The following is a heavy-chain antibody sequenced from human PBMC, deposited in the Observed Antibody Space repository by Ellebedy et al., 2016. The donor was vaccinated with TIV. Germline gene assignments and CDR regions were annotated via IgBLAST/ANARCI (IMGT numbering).Heavy chain of an antibody. J-gene: IGHJ6*02. CDR3: AADLYGSGSYWDYYYGMDV. Sequence: SVKVSCKASGFTFTSSAVQWVRQARGQRLEWIGWIVVGSGNTNYAQKFQESVTITRDMSTSTAYMELSSLRSEDTAVYYCAADLYGSGSYWDYYYGMDVWGQGTTVTVSS. CDR2: IVVGSGNT. V-gene: IGHV1-58*01. CDR1: GFTFTSSA. D-gene: IGHD3-10*01.